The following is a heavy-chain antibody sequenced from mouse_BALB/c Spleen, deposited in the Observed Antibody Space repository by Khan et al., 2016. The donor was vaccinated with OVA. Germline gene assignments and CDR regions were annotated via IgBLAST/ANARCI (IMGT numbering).Heavy chain of an antibody. CDR1: GYTFTSHT. D-gene: IGHD2-14*01. J-gene: IGHJ4*01. CDR2: INPRSDST. CDR3: ARRTTEYALDY. Sequence: QVQLKQSGAELARPGASVKMSCKASGYTFTSHTMHWVKQRPGQGLEWIGYINPRSDSTQYNQKFNDKTTLTADIYSSTAYMQLSSLTSEDSAVYYCARRTTEYALDYWGKGTSVTVSS. V-gene: IGHV1-4*01.